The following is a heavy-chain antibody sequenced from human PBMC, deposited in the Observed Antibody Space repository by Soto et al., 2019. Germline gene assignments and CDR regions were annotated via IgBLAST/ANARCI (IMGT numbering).Heavy chain of an antibody. CDR3: AKERGRNRNFAMDV. J-gene: IGHJ6*02. CDR1: GLTFSDYG. CDR2: ISYDGSFV. D-gene: IGHD1-1*01. V-gene: IGHV3-30*18. Sequence: LRLSCVVSGLTFSDYGFHWVRQAPGKGLDWVAAISYDGSFVYYADSVRGRFTISRDNSRNTLDLQMNTLRHEDTAVYYCAKERGRNRNFAMDVWGQGISVTVSS.